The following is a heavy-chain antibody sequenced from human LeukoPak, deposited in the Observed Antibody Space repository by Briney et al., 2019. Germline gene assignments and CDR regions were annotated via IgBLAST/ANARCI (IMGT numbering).Heavy chain of an antibody. CDR2: ISGGTTST. Sequence: PGGSLRLSCAASGFTFSSYAMSWVRQPPGKGLEWVSVISGGTTSTYYADSVKGRFTISRDNSKNILCLQMNSLRAEDTAVYYCAKDVKTMTDLDSWGQGTLVTVSS. CDR1: GFTFSSYA. D-gene: IGHD1-1*01. CDR3: AKDVKTMTDLDS. V-gene: IGHV3-23*01. J-gene: IGHJ4*02.